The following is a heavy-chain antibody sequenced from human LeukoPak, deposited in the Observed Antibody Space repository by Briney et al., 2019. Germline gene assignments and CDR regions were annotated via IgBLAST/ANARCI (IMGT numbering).Heavy chain of an antibody. CDR2: IYYSGST. CDR3: ARADTPGAFDI. J-gene: IGHJ3*02. CDR1: GGSISSYY. V-gene: IGHV4-59*01. Sequence: SETLSLTCTVSGGSISSYYWSWIRQPPGKGLEWIGYIYYSGSTNYNPSLKSRVTISVDTSKNQFSLKLSSVTAADTAVYYCARADTPGAFDIWGQGTMVTVSS. D-gene: IGHD2-2*02.